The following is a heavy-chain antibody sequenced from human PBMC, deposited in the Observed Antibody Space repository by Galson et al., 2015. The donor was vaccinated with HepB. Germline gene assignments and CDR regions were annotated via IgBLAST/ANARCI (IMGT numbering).Heavy chain of an antibody. D-gene: IGHD3-22*01. CDR1: GFTFSGSA. CDR2: IRSKANSYAT. V-gene: IGHV3-73*01. Sequence: SLRLSCAASGFTFSGSAVHWVRQASGKGLEWVGRIRSKANSYATAYAASVKGRFSISRDDSKNMAFLQMNSLKTEDTAVYHCTRGEGGYSPFDYWGQGTLVTVSS. CDR3: TRGEGGYSPFDY. J-gene: IGHJ4*02.